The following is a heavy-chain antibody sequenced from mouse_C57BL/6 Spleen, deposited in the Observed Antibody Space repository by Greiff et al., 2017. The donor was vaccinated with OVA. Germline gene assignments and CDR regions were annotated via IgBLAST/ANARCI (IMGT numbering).Heavy chain of an antibody. D-gene: IGHD2-1*01. Sequence: QVQLQQSGAELVRPGASVTLSCKASGYTFTDSEMHWVKQTPVHGLEWIGAIDPETGGTAYTQKFKGKAILTADNSSRTAYMERRSLTSEDSAVYYGTRWGNGNFAPFDYWGQGTTLTVSA. V-gene: IGHV1-15*01. CDR3: TRWGNGNFAPFDY. CDR1: GYTFTDSE. J-gene: IGHJ2*01. CDR2: IDPETGGT.